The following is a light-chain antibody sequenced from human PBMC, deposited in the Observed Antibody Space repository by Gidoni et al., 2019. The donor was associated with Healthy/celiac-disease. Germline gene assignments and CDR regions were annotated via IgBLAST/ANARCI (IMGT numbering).Light chain of an antibody. Sequence: EIVFTQSPGTLSLSPGERATLSCRASQCVSSSYLAWYQQKPGQAPRLLIYGASSRATGIPDRFSGSGSGTDFTLTISRLEPEDFAVYYCQQYGSSPPITFGQGTRLEIK. CDR1: QCVSSSY. V-gene: IGKV3-20*01. J-gene: IGKJ5*01. CDR2: GAS. CDR3: QQYGSSPPIT.